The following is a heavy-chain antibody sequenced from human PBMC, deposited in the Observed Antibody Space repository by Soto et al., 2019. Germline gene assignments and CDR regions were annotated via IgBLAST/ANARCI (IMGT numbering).Heavy chain of an antibody. V-gene: IGHV4-34*01. CDR3: ASLTSEVDTAMVQLYYFDY. CDR2: INHSGST. D-gene: IGHD5-18*01. J-gene: IGHJ4*02. Sequence: SETLSLTCAVYGGSFSGYYWSWIRQPPGKGLEWIGEINHSGSTNYNPSLKSRVTISIDTSKNQFSLKLSSVTAADTAVYYCASLTSEVDTAMVQLYYFDYWGQGTLVTVSS. CDR1: GGSFSGYY.